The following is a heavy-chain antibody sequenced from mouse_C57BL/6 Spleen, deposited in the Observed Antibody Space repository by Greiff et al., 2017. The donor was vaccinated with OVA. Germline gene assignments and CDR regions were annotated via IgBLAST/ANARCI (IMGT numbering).Heavy chain of an antibody. V-gene: IGHV5-4*01. CDR2: ISDGGSYT. J-gene: IGHJ4*01. CDR3: ARDSGTGAMDY. CDR1: GFTFSSYA. Sequence: EVNLVESGGGLVKPGGSLKLSCAASGFTFSSYAMSWVRQTPEKRLEWVATISDGGSYTYYPDNVKGRFTISRDNAKNNLYLQMSHLKSEDTAMYYCARDSGTGAMDYWGQGTSVTVSS. D-gene: IGHD4-1*01.